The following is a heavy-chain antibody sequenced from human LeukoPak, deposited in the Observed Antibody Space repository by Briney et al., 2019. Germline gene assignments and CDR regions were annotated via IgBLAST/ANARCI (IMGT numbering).Heavy chain of an antibody. D-gene: IGHD6-19*01. Sequence: GGSLRLSCAASGFTVSSNYMSWVRQAPGKGLEWVSVICSGGSTYYSDSVKGRFTISRDNYKNTLYLQMNSLRAEGTAVYYCARTGGGIAVAGLDYFDYWGQGTLVTVSS. J-gene: IGHJ4*02. CDR1: GFTVSSNY. CDR2: ICSGGST. CDR3: ARTGGGIAVAGLDYFDY. V-gene: IGHV3-66*01.